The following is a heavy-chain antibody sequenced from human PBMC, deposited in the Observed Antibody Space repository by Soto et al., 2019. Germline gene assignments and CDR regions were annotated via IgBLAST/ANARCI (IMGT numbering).Heavy chain of an antibody. Sequence: SETLSLTCAVYGGSFSGYYWSWIRQPPGKGLEWIGSIYYSGSTYYNPSLKSRVTISVDTSKNQFSLKLSSVTAADTAVYYCARLGYSYGPYYFDYWGQGTLVTVLL. CDR3: ARLGYSYGPYYFDY. CDR2: IYYSGST. CDR1: GGSFSGYY. V-gene: IGHV4-34*01. J-gene: IGHJ4*02. D-gene: IGHD5-18*01.